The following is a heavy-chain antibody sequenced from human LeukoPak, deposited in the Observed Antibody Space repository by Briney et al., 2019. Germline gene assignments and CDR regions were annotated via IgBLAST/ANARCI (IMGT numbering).Heavy chain of an antibody. D-gene: IGHD3-22*01. V-gene: IGHV4-39*07. Sequence: SETLSLTCTVSGGSISSSSYYWGWIRQPPGKGLEWIGSIYYSGSTYYNPSLKSRVTISVDTSKNQFSLKLSSVTAAETAVYYCARGMIVVAPNFDYWGQGTLVTVSS. CDR2: IYYSGST. CDR3: ARGMIVVAPNFDY. CDR1: GGSISSSSYY. J-gene: IGHJ4*02.